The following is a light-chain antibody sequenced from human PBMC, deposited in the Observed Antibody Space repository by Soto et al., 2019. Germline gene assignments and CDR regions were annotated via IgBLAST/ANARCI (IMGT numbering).Light chain of an antibody. CDR1: QSVSSSY. J-gene: IGKJ4*01. V-gene: IGKV3-20*01. CDR2: GAS. Sequence: EIVLTQSPGTLSLSPGERATLSFRSSQSVSSSYLAWYQQRPGQAPRLLIYGASNRATGIPDRFSGSGSGTDFTLTISRLEPEDFAVYFCQQYGNSPLTFGGGTKVDI. CDR3: QQYGNSPLT.